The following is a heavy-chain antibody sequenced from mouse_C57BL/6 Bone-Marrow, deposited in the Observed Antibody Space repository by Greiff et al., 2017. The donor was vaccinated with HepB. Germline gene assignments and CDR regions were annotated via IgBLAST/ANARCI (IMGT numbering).Heavy chain of an antibody. CDR3: TRAEDYDEGYAMDY. CDR1: GFTFSDAW. CDR2: IRNKANNHAT. J-gene: IGHJ4*01. D-gene: IGHD2-4*01. Sequence: VQLKESGGGLVQPGGSMKLSCAASGFTFSDAWMDWVRQSPEKGLEWVAEIRNKANNHATYYAESVKGRFTISRDDSKSSVYLQMNSLRAEDTGIYYCTRAEDYDEGYAMDYWGQGTSVTVSS. V-gene: IGHV6-6*01.